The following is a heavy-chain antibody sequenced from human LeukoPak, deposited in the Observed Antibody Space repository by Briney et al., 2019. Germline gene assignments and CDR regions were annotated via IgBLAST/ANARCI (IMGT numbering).Heavy chain of an antibody. J-gene: IGHJ4*02. V-gene: IGHV1-18*01. CDR3: ARSGNILTGYYKARFDY. CDR1: GYTFTSYG. D-gene: IGHD3-9*01. CDR2: ISAYNGNT. Sequence: ASVKVSCKASGYTFTSYGISWVRQAPGQGLEWMGWISAYNGNTNYAQKLQGRVTMTTHTSTRTAYMELRSLTSDDTAVYYCARSGNILTGYYKARFDYWGQGTLVTVSS.